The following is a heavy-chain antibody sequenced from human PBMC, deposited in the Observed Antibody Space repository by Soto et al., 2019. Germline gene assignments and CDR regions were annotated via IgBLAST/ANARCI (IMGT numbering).Heavy chain of an antibody. CDR3: ARPTMVTASYFDF. J-gene: IGHJ4*02. CDR2: ISSSSSFI. D-gene: IGHD4-17*01. V-gene: IGHV3-21*01. CDR1: GFTFSHHS. Sequence: GGSLRLSCAASGFTFSHHSMNWVRQAPGEGLEWVSSISSSSSFILYADSVKGRFTISRDNAKNSLYLQMNSLRVDDTAVYYCARPTMVTASYFDFWGQGIMVTVSS.